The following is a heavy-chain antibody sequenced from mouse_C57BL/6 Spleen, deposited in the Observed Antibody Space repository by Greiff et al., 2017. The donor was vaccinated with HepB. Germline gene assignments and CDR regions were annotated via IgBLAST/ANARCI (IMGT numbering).Heavy chain of an antibody. CDR2: ISYDGSN. V-gene: IGHV3-6*01. CDR1: GYSITSGYY. D-gene: IGHD2-4*01. CDR3: ARGRGDYDGAWFAY. J-gene: IGHJ3*01. Sequence: DVKLQESGPGLVKPSQSLSLTCSVTGYSITSGYYWNWIRQFPGNKLEWMGYISYDGSNNYNPSLKNRISITRDPSKNHFFLKLNSVTTEDTATYYGARGRGDYDGAWFAYWGQGTLVTVSA.